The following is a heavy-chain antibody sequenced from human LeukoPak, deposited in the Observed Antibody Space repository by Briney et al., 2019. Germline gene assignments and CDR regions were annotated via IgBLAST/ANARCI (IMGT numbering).Heavy chain of an antibody. CDR1: GFTFSSYS. CDR3: ARGGGSESYDFDY. D-gene: IGHD3-3*01. Sequence: GGSLRLSCVASGFTFSSYSMNWVRQAPGKGLEWVSSISSSSSYIYYADSVKGRFTISRDNAKNSLYLQMNSLKAEDTAVYYCARGGGSESYDFDYWGQGTLVTVSS. J-gene: IGHJ4*02. CDR2: ISSSSSYI. V-gene: IGHV3-21*01.